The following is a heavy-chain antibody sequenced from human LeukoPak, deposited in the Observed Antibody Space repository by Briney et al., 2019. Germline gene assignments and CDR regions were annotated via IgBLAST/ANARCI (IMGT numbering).Heavy chain of an antibody. J-gene: IGHJ5*02. CDR3: ARGLNYYGSGSYRDWFDP. D-gene: IGHD3-10*01. Sequence: ASLKVSCKASGYTFTGYYMHWVRQAPGQGLEWMGWINPNSGGTNYAQKFQGWVTMTRDTSISTAYMELSRLRSDDTAVYYCARGLNYYGSGSYRDWFDPWGQGTLVTVSS. CDR1: GYTFTGYY. CDR2: INPNSGGT. V-gene: IGHV1-2*04.